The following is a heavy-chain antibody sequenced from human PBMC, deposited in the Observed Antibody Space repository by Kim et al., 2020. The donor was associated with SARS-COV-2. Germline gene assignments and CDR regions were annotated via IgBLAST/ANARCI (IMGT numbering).Heavy chain of an antibody. V-gene: IGHV3-30-3*01. D-gene: IGHD3-9*01. CDR3: ASLTGFDWLFPPGPKHDAFDI. J-gene: IGHJ3*02. Sequence: GGSLRLSCAASGFTFSSYAMHWVRQAPGKGLEWVAVISYDGSNKYYADSVKGRFTISRDNSKNTLYLQMNSLRAEDTAVYYCASLTGFDWLFPPGPKHDAFDIWGQGTMVTVSS. CDR1: GFTFSSYA. CDR2: ISYDGSNK.